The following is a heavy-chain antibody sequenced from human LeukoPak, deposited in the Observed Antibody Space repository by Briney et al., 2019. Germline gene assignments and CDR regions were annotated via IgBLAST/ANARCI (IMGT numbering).Heavy chain of an antibody. V-gene: IGHV4-59*01. D-gene: IGHD6-19*01. Sequence: SETLSLTCTVSGGSISSYYWSWIRQPPGKGLEWIGYIYYSGSTNYNPSLKSRVTISVDTSKNHFSLKLSSVTAADTAVYYCARGFSSGWFPGAFAFDIWGQGTMVTVSS. J-gene: IGHJ3*02. CDR1: GGSISSYY. CDR3: ARGFSSGWFPGAFAFDI. CDR2: IYYSGST.